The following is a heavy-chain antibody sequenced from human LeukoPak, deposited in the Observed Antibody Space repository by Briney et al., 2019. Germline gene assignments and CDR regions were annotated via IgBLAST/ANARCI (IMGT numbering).Heavy chain of an antibody. CDR2: IYHSGST. Sequence: SETLSLTCTVSGGSISSGGYYWSWIRQHPGKGLEWIGYIYHSGSTYYNPSLKSRVTISVDRSKKQFSLKLSSVTAADTAVYYCARSNARSHESYYFDYWGQGTLVTVSS. J-gene: IGHJ4*02. V-gene: IGHV4-30-2*01. D-gene: IGHD3-16*01. CDR3: ARSNARSHESYYFDY. CDR1: GGSISSGGYY.